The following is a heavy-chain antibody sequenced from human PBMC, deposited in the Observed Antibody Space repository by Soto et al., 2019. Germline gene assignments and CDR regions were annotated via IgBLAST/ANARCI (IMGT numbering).Heavy chain of an antibody. V-gene: IGHV3-23*01. CDR1: GFPSSTYGFSTYA. CDR2: ITGSGSHS. D-gene: IGHD3-3*01. Sequence: PGGSLRLSCLASGFPSSTYGFSTYAMTWVRQPPGKGLEWVSVITGSGSHSYYADSVKGRFTISRDNSRNTLFLQMDSLRADDTAVYFCAKGTYSAFLLSFYAWGHETLVTVSS. CDR3: AKGTYSAFLLSFYA. J-gene: IGHJ4*01.